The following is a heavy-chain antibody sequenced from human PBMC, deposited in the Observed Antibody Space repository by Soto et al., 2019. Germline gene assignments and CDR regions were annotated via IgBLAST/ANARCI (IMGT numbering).Heavy chain of an antibody. Sequence: QVQLVQSGAEVKKPGSSVKVSCKASGGTFSSYTISWVRQAPGQGLEWMGRIIPILGIANYAQKFQGRVTITAGKATSTAYMELSGLRSEDTAVYYCARMDMVRGVIHGWFDPWGQGTLVTVSS. CDR3: ARMDMVRGVIHGWFDP. V-gene: IGHV1-69*02. J-gene: IGHJ5*02. D-gene: IGHD3-10*01. CDR2: IIPILGIA. CDR1: GGTFSSYT.